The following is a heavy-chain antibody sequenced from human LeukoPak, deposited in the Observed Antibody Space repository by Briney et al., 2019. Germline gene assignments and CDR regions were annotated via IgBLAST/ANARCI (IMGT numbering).Heavy chain of an antibody. V-gene: IGHV3-33*01. CDR2: IWYDGSNK. CDR3: AREGGYCSSTSCYYLDY. J-gene: IGHJ4*02. Sequence: AGGSLRLSCAASGFTFSSYGMHWVRQAPGKGLEWVAVIWYDGSNKYYADSVKGRFTISRDNSKNTLYLQMNSLRAEDTAVYYCAREGGYCSSTSCYYLDYWGQGTWSPSPQ. D-gene: IGHD2-2*01. CDR1: GFTFSSYG.